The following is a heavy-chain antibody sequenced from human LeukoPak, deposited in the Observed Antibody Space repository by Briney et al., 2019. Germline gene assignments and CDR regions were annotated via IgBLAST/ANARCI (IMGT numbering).Heavy chain of an antibody. Sequence: ASVKVSCKASGYTFTSYDINWVRQATGQGLEWMGWMNPNSGNTGYAQKFQGRVTMTRNTSISTAYMELSSLRSEDTAVYYCARAYGGYAYYYYYYYGMDVWGQGTTVTVSS. CDR2: MNPNSGNT. CDR1: GYTFTSYD. D-gene: IGHD5-12*01. J-gene: IGHJ6*02. CDR3: ARAYGGYAYYYYYYYGMDV. V-gene: IGHV1-8*01.